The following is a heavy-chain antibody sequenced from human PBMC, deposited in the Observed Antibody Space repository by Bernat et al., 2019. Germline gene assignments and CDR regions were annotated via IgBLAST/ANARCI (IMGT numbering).Heavy chain of an antibody. J-gene: IGHJ6*02. D-gene: IGHD6-19*01. V-gene: IGHV4-4*02. CDR3: ARDAPRIAVAGNGCYGMDV. CDR2: IYHSGST. CDR1: GGSISSSNW. Sequence: QVQLQESGPGLVKPSGTLSLTCAVSGGSISSSNWWSWVRQPPGKGLEWIGEIYHSGSTNYNPSLKSRVTISVDKSKIQFSLKLSSVTAAETAVYYCARDAPRIAVAGNGCYGMDVWGQGTTVTVSS.